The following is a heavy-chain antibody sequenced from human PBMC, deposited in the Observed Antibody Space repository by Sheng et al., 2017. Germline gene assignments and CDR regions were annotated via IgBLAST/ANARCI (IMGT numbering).Heavy chain of an antibody. V-gene: IGHV3-53*01. Sequence: EVQLVESGGGLIQPGGSLRLSCAASGFTVSDNYMNWVRQAPGKGLEWVSLITSGDRIYYADSVQGRFTISRDNSKNTLSLQMNSLRAEDTAVYYCVRDSNPTNSGNYFDYWGQGTLLTVS. D-gene: IGHD4-4*01. CDR2: ITSGDRI. CDR1: GFTVSDNY. J-gene: IGHJ4*02. CDR3: VRDSNPTNSGNYFDY.